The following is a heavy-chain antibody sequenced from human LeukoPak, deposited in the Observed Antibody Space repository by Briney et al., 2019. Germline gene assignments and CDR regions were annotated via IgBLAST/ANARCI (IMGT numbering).Heavy chain of an antibody. D-gene: IGHD3-22*01. J-gene: IGHJ1*01. CDR3: ATYSSLNRREFQY. V-gene: IGHV3-7*01. CDR2: IKTGGSEK. CDR1: GFTFSNYW. Sequence: GGSLRLSCEGSGFTFSNYWMGWVRQAPGKGLQWVANIKTGGSEKYYVDSVMGRFTISRDNAKNSLYLQMNSLRAEDTAVYYCATYSSLNRREFQYWGQGTLLTVSS.